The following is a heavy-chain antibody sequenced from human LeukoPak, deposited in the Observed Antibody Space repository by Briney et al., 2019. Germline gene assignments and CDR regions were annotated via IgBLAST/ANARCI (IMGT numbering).Heavy chain of an antibody. CDR1: ADSQSRGGHY. CDR3: ARGGNRFGGFYFDY. D-gene: IGHD3-10*01. Sequence: SETLSLTCTVSADSQSRGGHYWAWTRQFPGKGLESIGFIHHSGRSRHNPSLKDRVAISVDTSRKQFALKLSSVTAADTAMYYCARGGNRFGGFYFDYWGQGIQVIASS. V-gene: IGHV4-31*03. J-gene: IGHJ4*02. CDR2: IHHSGRS.